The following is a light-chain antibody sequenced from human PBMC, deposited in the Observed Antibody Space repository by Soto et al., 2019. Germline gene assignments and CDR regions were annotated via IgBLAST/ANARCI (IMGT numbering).Light chain of an antibody. V-gene: IGLV1-44*01. CDR1: RSNIGNNP. J-gene: IGLJ1*01. CDR2: SNN. CDR3: AAWDDSLNGYV. Sequence: QSALTQPPSASGTPGQRVTISCSGSRSNIGNNPVNWYQQLPGAAPKLLMHSNNQRPSGVPDRFSGSNSGTSASLDISGLQAEDEADYYCAAWDDSLNGYVLGSGTKLTVL.